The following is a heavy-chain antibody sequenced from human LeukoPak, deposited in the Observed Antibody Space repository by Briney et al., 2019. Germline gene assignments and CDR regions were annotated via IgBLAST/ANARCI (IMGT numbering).Heavy chain of an antibody. V-gene: IGHV4-4*07. CDR1: GGSISSYY. D-gene: IGHD5-24*01. CDR3: ARDYLVGMVNYYYYGMDV. Sequence: SETLSVTCTVSGGSISSYYWSWIRQPAGKGLEWIGRIYTSGSTNYNPSLKSRVTMSVDTSKNQFSLKLSSVTAADTAVYSCARDYLVGMVNYYYYGMDVWGQGTTVTVSS. CDR2: IYTSGST. J-gene: IGHJ6*02.